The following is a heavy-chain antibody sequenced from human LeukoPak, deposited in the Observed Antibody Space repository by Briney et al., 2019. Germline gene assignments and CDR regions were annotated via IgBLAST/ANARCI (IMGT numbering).Heavy chain of an antibody. Sequence: SETLSLTCTVSGGSISSSSYYWGWIRQPPGKGLEWIGSIYYSGSTYYNPSLKSRVTISVDTSKNQFSLKLSSVTAADTAMYYCARGPEQWLVVNWGQGTLVTVSS. V-gene: IGHV4-39*07. J-gene: IGHJ4*02. CDR3: ARGPEQWLVVN. CDR1: GGSISSSSYY. CDR2: IYYSGST. D-gene: IGHD6-19*01.